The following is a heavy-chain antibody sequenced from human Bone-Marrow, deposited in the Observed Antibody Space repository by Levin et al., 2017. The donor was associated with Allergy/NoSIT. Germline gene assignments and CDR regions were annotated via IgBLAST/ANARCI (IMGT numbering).Heavy chain of an antibody. D-gene: IGHD2-2*02. Sequence: GGSLRLSCAASGFTFSSYGMHWVRQAPGKGLEWVAVIWYDGSNKYYADSVKGRFTISRDNSKNTLYLQMNSLRAEDTAVYYCARGIRYCSSTSCYTCSNFDYWGQGTLVTVSS. J-gene: IGHJ4*02. V-gene: IGHV3-33*01. CDR2: IWYDGSNK. CDR3: ARGIRYCSSTSCYTCSNFDY. CDR1: GFTFSSYG.